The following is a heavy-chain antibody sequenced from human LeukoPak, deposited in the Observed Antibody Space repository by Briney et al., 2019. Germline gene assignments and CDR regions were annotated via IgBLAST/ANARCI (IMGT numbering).Heavy chain of an antibody. J-gene: IGHJ4*02. V-gene: IGHV1-18*04. Sequence: ASVKVSCKASGYPFTDYYIHWVRQAPGQGLEWMGWISSYNGNTNHAHKLQGRVTMTTDTSTSTAYMELRSLRSDDTAVYYCARGALYYGSGSYLTLYYFDYWGQGTLVTVSS. CDR1: GYPFTDYY. D-gene: IGHD3-10*01. CDR3: ARGALYYGSGSYLTLYYFDY. CDR2: ISSYNGNT.